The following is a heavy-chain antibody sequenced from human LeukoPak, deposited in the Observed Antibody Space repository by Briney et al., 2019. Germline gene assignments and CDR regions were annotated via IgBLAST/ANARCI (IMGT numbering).Heavy chain of an antibody. CDR2: ISGSGGST. D-gene: IGHD3-16*01. V-gene: IGHV3-23*01. Sequence: GRSLRPSCAASGFTFSSYAMSWVRQAAGKGLEWVSAISGSGGSTWYADSVKGRFTISRDNSRNTLYLQMNSLRAEDTAIYYCASYERPKSDYWGQGTLVTVSS. CDR1: GFTFSSYA. CDR3: ASYERPKSDY. J-gene: IGHJ4*02.